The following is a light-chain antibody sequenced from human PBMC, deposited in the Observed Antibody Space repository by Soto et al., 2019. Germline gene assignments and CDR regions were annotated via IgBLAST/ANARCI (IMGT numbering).Light chain of an antibody. CDR3: QQYGSSLWT. V-gene: IGKV3-20*01. Sequence: EIVLTQSPGTLSLSQGERATLSCRASQSVSSNYLAWYQQKPGQAPRLLIYGASSRATGIPDRFSGSGSGTDFTLTISRLEPEDFAVYYCQQYGSSLWTFGQGTKVDI. CDR1: QSVSSNY. J-gene: IGKJ1*01. CDR2: GAS.